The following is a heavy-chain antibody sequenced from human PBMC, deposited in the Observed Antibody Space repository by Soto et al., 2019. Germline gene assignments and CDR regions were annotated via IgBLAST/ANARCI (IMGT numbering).Heavy chain of an antibody. CDR1: GFTFSSYS. V-gene: IGHV3-21*01. Sequence: GGSLRLSCAASGFTFSSYSMNWVRQAPGKGLEWVSSISSSSSYIYYADSVKGRFTISRDNAKNSLYLQMNSLRAEDTAVYYCARDSRQGWGSGYYYDYYYGMDVWGQGTTVTVSS. D-gene: IGHD3-22*01. CDR2: ISSSSSYI. J-gene: IGHJ6*02. CDR3: ARDSRQGWGSGYYYDYYYGMDV.